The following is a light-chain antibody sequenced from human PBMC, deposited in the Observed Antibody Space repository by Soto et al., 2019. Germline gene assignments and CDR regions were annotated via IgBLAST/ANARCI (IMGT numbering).Light chain of an antibody. CDR1: TGAVTSDHY. CDR2: RTN. V-gene: IGLV7-43*01. CDR3: LVSSGGVHV. Sequence: QTVVTQEPSLTVSPGGTVTLTCTSSTGAVTSDHYPNWFQQKPGQAPRALIYRTNNKHSWTPARFSGSLLGGKAALTLSGAQSEDEAEYYCLVSSGGVHVFGGGTKLTVL. J-gene: IGLJ2*01.